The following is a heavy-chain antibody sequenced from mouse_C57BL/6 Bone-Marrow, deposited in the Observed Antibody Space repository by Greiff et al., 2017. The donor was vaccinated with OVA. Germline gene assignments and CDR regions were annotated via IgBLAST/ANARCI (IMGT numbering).Heavy chain of an antibody. CDR2: ISDGGSYT. Sequence: EVKLEESGGGLVKPGGSLKLSCAASGFTFSSYAMSWVRQTPEKRLEWVATISDGGSYTYYPDNVKGRFTISRDNAKNNLYLQMSHLKSEDTAMYYCAVEGSWFAYWGQGTLVTVSA. J-gene: IGHJ3*01. V-gene: IGHV5-4*03. CDR3: AVEGSWFAY. CDR1: GFTFSSYA.